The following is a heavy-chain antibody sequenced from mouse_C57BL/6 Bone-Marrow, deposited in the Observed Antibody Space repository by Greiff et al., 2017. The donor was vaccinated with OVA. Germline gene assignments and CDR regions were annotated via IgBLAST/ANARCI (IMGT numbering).Heavy chain of an antibody. Sequence: EVQRVESGPGLVKPSQSLSLTCSVTGYSITSGYYWNWIRQFPGNKLEWMGYISYDGSNNYNPSLKNRISITRDTSKNQLFLKLNSVTTEDTATYYCARDPLLTTGGAMDYWGQGTSVTVSS. CDR1: GYSITSGYY. V-gene: IGHV3-6*01. CDR2: ISYDGSN. D-gene: IGHD1-1*01. J-gene: IGHJ4*01. CDR3: ARDPLLTTGGAMDY.